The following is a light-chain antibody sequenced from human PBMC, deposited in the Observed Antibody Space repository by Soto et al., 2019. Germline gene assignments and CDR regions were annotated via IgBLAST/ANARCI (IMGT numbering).Light chain of an antibody. CDR2: GAS. CDR3: QQHGSSPFT. V-gene: IGKV3-20*01. Sequence: EIVLTQSPGTLSLSPGERATLSCRASQSVSANYLAWYQQKAGQAPRLLIYGASTRATGIPDRFSGSGSGTDFTLTISRLEPEEFAVYFCQQHGSSPFTFGPGTKVDI. CDR1: QSVSANY. J-gene: IGKJ3*01.